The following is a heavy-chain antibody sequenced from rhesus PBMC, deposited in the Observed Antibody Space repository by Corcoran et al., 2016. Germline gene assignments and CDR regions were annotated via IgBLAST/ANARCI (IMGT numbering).Heavy chain of an antibody. Sequence: QLQLQESGPGLVKPSETLSLTCAVSGGSISSNYWSWIRQPPGKGLEWIGRISGSGGSTDYNPSRKSRVTISTDTSKNQFSLKLSSGTAADTAVYYCARDLTIVVVFEGFDYWGQGVLVTVSS. D-gene: IGHD3-16*01. CDR2: ISGSGGST. CDR1: GGSISSNY. CDR3: ARDLTIVVVFEGFDY. V-gene: IGHV4-173*01. J-gene: IGHJ4*01.